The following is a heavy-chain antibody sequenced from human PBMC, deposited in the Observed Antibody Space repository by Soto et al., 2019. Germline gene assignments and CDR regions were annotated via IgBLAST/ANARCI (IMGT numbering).Heavy chain of an antibody. J-gene: IGHJ5*02. D-gene: IGHD3-10*01. CDR1: GFTLGSYW. V-gene: IGHV3-7*01. CDR2: IKTDASEK. CDR3: ARDRPRRMVRGVISWFDP. Sequence: GGSLRLSCAASGFTLGSYWMSWVRQAPGKGLEWLATIKTDASEKKYVDSVKGRFTTSRDNAKNSLYLQMDSLRAEDTAVYYCARDRPRRMVRGVISWFDPWGQGTLVTVSS.